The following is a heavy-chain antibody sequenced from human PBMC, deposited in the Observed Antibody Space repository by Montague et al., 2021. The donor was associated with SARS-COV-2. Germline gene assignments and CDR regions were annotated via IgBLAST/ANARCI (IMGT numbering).Heavy chain of an antibody. V-gene: IGHV4-39*06. D-gene: IGHD3-10*01. J-gene: IGHJ6*02. CDR2: MYYSGGT. CDR3: ARDDIVLQGVTKGMDV. Sequence: SETLSLTCTVSGGSISSSNYYWGWIRQPPGKGLEWIGNMYYSGGTYYNPSLKSRVTISIDTSKNQFPQKLSSVTAADTAVYYCARDDIVLQGVTKGMDVWGQGTTVTVSS. CDR1: GGSISSSNYY.